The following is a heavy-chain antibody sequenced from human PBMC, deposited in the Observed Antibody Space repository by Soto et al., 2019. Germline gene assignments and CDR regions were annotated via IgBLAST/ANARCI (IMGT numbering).Heavy chain of an antibody. CDR3: ARDFGGDYYTLRAFDI. CDR2: ISSSSSYI. J-gene: IGHJ3*02. CDR1: GFTFSSYS. Sequence: GGSLRLSCAASGFTFSSYSMNWVRQAPGKGLEWVSSISSSSSYIYYADSVKGRFTISRDNAKNSLYLQMNSLRAEDTAVYYCARDFGGDYYTLRAFDIWGQGTMVTVSS. V-gene: IGHV3-21*01. D-gene: IGHD2-21*02.